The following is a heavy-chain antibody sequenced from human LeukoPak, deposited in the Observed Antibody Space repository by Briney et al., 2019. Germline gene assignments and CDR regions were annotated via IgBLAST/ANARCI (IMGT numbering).Heavy chain of an antibody. CDR3: ARDSSSYYFDY. Sequence: GGSLRLSCAASGFTVSSNHMNWVRQAPGKGLEWVSIIYTGGTTHYGDSLKDRFTISRDDSINTLYLQINSLRVEDTAVYYCARDSSSYYFDYWGQGTLVTVSS. J-gene: IGHJ4*02. CDR1: GFTVSSNH. D-gene: IGHD6-6*01. CDR2: IYTGGTT. V-gene: IGHV3-66*01.